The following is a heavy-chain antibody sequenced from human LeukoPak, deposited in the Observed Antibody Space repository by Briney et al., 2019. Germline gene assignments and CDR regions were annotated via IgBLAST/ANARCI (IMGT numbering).Heavy chain of an antibody. CDR2: INHSGGI. CDR1: GGSSSDYY. J-gene: IGHJ5*02. V-gene: IGHV4-34*01. D-gene: IGHD3-10*01. Sequence: SETLSLTCGVYGGSSSDYYWSWIRQPPGKGLGWIGEINHSGGINYNPSLKSRVTISVDKSKNLFSLKMSSVTAADTAVYYCARHDSTSGSYYRRRTWFDPGGQGTLVTVSS. CDR3: ARHDSTSGSYYRRRTWFDP.